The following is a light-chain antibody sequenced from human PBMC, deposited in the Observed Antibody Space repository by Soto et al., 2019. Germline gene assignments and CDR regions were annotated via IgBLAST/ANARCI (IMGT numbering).Light chain of an antibody. CDR1: QSIRYW. V-gene: IGKV1-5*01. CDR3: QQYNILST. Sequence: DIQMTQSPSTLSASVGDRVTITCRASQSIRYWVAWYQHRPGKAPKLVIYDASTLESGVPTRFSGSGSGTEFTLTISSLHPDDFSTYYCQQYNILSTFGQGTKVDIK. J-gene: IGKJ1*01. CDR2: DAS.